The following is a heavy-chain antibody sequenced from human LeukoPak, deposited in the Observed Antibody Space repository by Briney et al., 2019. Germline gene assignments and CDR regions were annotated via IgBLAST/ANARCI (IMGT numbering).Heavy chain of an antibody. V-gene: IGHV4-59*08. J-gene: IGHJ4*02. CDR1: GDSINAYN. CDR2: TYYSGST. CDR3: ARRFDS. Sequence: SETLSLTCTVSGDSINAYNWNWVRQPPGKGLEWIGYTYYSGSTDYNPSLKTRVTISVDTSKNQFSLRLTSVTAADTAVYYCARRFDSWGQGILVTVSS.